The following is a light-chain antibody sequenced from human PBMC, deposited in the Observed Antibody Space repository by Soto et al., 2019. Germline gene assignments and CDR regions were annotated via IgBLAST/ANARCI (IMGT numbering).Light chain of an antibody. J-gene: IGKJ3*01. CDR2: AAS. CDR1: RGISKH. CDR3: LQHNSHPFT. Sequence: DIEMTQTPSAMSASVGDRDTITCRASRGISKHLAWYQQKPGKVPKRLTFAASTLESGVPSRFSGSGSGTEFTLTISSLQPEDFATYYCLQHNSHPFTFGPGTKVDIK. V-gene: IGKV1-17*03.